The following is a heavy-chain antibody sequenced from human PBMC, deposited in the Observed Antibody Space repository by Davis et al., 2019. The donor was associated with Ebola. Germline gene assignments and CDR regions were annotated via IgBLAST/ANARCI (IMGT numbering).Heavy chain of an antibody. J-gene: IGHJ3*01. CDR1: GYTFTRYW. Sequence: KISCKASGYTFTRYWIGWVRQMPGKGLEWMGIIYTGDSDTRYSPSFRGQVTISADKSLRTAYLQWSGLKASDTAMYYCASLRRTITGMDDAFDVWGQGTMVTVSS. CDR2: IYTGDSDT. V-gene: IGHV5-51*01. CDR3: ASLRRTITGMDDAFDV. D-gene: IGHD1-20*01.